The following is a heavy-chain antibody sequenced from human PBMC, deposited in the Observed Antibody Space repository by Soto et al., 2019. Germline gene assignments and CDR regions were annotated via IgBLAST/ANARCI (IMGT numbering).Heavy chain of an antibody. Sequence: SVMLSCKASGCYWATCWGSWWRQDLGEGLQWMGWISGYNGNTNYAHKFQGRVTMTTDTSTTTAYIELRSLSSDDTAVYYCARDIVVGTPALTLQFYPYDGMDVWGQGTTVTVSS. CDR2: ISGYNGNT. CDR3: ARDIVVGTPALTLQFYPYDGMDV. CDR1: GCYWATCW. V-gene: IGHV1-18*04. D-gene: IGHD2-2*01. J-gene: IGHJ6*02.